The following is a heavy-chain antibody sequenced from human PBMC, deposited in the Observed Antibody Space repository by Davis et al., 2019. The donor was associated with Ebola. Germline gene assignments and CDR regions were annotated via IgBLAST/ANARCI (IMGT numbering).Heavy chain of an antibody. J-gene: IGHJ2*01. CDR1: GFTFSSYG. CDR2: IWYDGSNK. Sequence: GGSLRLSCAASGFTFSSYGMHWVRQAPSKGLEWVAVIWYDGSNKYYADSVKGRFTISRDNSKNTLYLQMNSLRAEDTAVYYCARLRGPSWYFDLWGRGTLVTVSS. CDR3: ARLRGPSWYFDL. D-gene: IGHD3-16*01. V-gene: IGHV3-33*01.